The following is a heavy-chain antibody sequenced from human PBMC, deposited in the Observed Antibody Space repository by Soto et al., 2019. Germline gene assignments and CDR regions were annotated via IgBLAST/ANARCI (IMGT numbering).Heavy chain of an antibody. J-gene: IGHJ5*02. CDR1: GDSFSNFA. Sequence: QVQLVQSGAEVREPGSSVKVSCKASGDSFSNFAISWVRQAPGQGLEWMGGITPVFGRPNYAQNFKGRVSITADESMGTAFMGLTSLRSEDTAVYYCATKSCRGGSCYSWRFDNWGQGTLITVSS. CDR2: ITPVFGRP. V-gene: IGHV1-69*01. CDR3: ATKSCRGGSCYSWRFDN. D-gene: IGHD2-15*01.